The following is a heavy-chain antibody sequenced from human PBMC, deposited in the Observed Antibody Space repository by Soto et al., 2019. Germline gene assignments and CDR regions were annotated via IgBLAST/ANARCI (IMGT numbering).Heavy chain of an antibody. CDR1: GFSLSTSGVG. V-gene: IGHV2-5*02. D-gene: IGHD3-9*01. CDR3: AHKGPEDWPLDY. J-gene: IGHJ4*02. CDR2: TYWDDSK. Sequence: QITLKESGPTLVRPTQTLTLTFAFSGFSLSTSGVGVGLIRQPPGKALEWLAVTYWDDSKHYSPSLRSRLTITKDNSKNQMVLTITNMDHMDKGTYYCAHKGPEDWPLDYWGQGTLVTVSS.